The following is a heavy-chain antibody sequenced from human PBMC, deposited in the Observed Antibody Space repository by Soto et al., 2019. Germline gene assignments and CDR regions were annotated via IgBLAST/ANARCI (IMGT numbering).Heavy chain of an antibody. CDR2: ISGSGGST. CDR1: GFTFSSYA. V-gene: IGHV3-23*01. Sequence: PGGSLRLSCAASGFTFSSYAMSWVRQAPGKGLEWVSAISGSGGSTYYADSVKGRFTISRDNSKNTLYLQMNSLRAEDTAVYYCAKGSILEWLLSGPGGVLTTMDVWGKGTTVTVSS. D-gene: IGHD3-3*01. CDR3: AKGSILEWLLSGPGGVLTTMDV. J-gene: IGHJ6*03.